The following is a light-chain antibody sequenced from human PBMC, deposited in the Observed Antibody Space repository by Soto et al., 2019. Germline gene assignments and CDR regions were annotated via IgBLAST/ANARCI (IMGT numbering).Light chain of an antibody. V-gene: IGKV1-5*03. CDR1: QSVSTW. CDR3: QQYDRYPVT. Sequence: DSQMTQSPSTLAASVGDRVTITCRASQSVSTWLAWYQQKPGKPPKLLIYKASILQSGVSSRFSGSGSGTDFTLTISGLQPDDFATYYCQQYDRYPVTFGGGTKVYVK. CDR2: KAS. J-gene: IGKJ4*01.